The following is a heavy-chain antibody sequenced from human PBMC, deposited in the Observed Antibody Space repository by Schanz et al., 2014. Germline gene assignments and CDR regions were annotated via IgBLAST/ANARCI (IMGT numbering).Heavy chain of an antibody. V-gene: IGHV1-69*08. D-gene: IGHD6-13*01. CDR1: GGTFSSST. Sequence: QVQLVQSGAEVKKPGSSVKVSCKASGGTFSSSTLTWVRQAPGQGLEWMGRIIPILDKTNYAQKFQGRVTMTADESTSTVYMEVSGLRSEDTAVYYCARDGEAAAGCDYWGQGTLVTVSS. CDR3: ARDGEAAAGCDY. CDR2: IIPILDKT. J-gene: IGHJ4*02.